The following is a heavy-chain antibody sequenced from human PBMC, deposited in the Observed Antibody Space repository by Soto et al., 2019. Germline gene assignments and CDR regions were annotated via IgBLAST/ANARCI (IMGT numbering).Heavy chain of an antibody. V-gene: IGHV4-4*02. Sequence: SETLSLTCAVSSGSISSSNWWSWVRQPPGKGLEWIGEIYHSGSTNYNPSLKSRVTISGDKSKNQFSLKLSSVTAADTAVYYCARGLVVVPAADRSLLRLGNWFDPWGQGTLVTVSS. CDR2: IYHSGST. CDR3: ARGLVVVPAADRSLLRLGNWFDP. J-gene: IGHJ5*02. D-gene: IGHD2-2*01. CDR1: SGSISSSNW.